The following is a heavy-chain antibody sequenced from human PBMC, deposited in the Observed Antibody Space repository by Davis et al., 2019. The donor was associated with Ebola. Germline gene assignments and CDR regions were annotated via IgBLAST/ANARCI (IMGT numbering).Heavy chain of an antibody. CDR1: GFTFSSYA. CDR3: ARGWGDTYYYDSSGYYLDY. Sequence: PGGSLRLSCAASGFTFSSYAMSWVRQAPGKGLEWVSYISSSSSTIYYADSVKGRFTISRDNAKNSLYLQMNSLRDEDTAVYYCARGWGDTYYYDSSGYYLDYWGQGTLVTVSS. CDR2: ISSSSSTI. V-gene: IGHV3-48*02. J-gene: IGHJ4*02. D-gene: IGHD3-22*01.